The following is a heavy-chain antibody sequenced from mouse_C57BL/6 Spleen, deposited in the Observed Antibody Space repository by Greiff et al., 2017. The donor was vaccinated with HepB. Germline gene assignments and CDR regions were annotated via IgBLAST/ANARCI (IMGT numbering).Heavy chain of an antibody. Sequence: EVKLVESGGGLVQSGRSLRLSCATSGFTFSDFYMEWVRQAPGKGLEWIAASRNKANDYTTEYSASVKGRFIVSRDTSQSILYLQMNALRAEDTAIYYCARGFITTGAMDYWGQGTSVTVSS. D-gene: IGHD1-1*01. CDR3: ARGFITTGAMDY. CDR1: GFTFSDFY. V-gene: IGHV7-1*01. CDR2: SRNKANDYTT. J-gene: IGHJ4*01.